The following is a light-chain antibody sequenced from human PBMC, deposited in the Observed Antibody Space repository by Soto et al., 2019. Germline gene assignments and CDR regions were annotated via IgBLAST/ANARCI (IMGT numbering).Light chain of an antibody. V-gene: IGKV1-5*01. Sequence: DIPMTQSPATLSSSVGDRVTLPCRASQSISSWLAWYQQKSGKATKLLIYAASRLQSGAPSRCSGRGSGTEFTLTISSLQPEDVATYYCLQNNTYPVTFGHGTKVDIK. CDR3: LQNNTYPVT. CDR1: QSISSW. CDR2: AAS. J-gene: IGKJ1*01.